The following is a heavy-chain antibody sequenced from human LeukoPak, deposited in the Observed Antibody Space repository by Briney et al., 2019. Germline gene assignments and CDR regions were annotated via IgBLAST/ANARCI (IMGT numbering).Heavy chain of an antibody. CDR3: ARGATYYDILTGYYYRYSYFDY. J-gene: IGHJ4*02. CDR1: GGSFSDYY. CDR2: INHSGST. V-gene: IGHV4-34*01. Sequence: NASETLSLTCAVYGGSFSDYYWSWIRQPSGKGLEWIGEINHSGSTNYNPSLKSRVTISVDTSKNQFSLKLSSVTAADTAVYYCARGATYYDILTGYYYRYSYFDYWGQGTLVTVSS. D-gene: IGHD3-9*01.